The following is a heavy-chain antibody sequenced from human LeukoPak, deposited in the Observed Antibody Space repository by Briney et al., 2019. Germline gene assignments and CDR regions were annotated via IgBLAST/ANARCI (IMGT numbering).Heavy chain of an antibody. D-gene: IGHD6-6*01. J-gene: IGHJ4*02. Sequence: PGGSLRLSCAASEFTFSSYWMHWVRQAPGKGLVCVSRISSDGSSTTYADSVKGRFTISRDNAKNTLYLQMNSLRAEDTAVYYCACSSLRGPFDRWGQGTLVAVSS. CDR2: ISSDGSST. CDR1: EFTFSSYW. V-gene: IGHV3-74*03. CDR3: ACSSLRGPFDR.